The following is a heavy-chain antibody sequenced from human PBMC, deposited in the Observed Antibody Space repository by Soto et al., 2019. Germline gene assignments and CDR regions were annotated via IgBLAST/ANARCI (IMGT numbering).Heavy chain of an antibody. CDR1: GGAISSYY. CDR2: IDYRGST. Sequence: SSESLALTGTVSGGAISSYYWSWSRQRPVKGLEGIGYIDYRGSTNYNPALKSRVTISVDTSKNQFSLKLSSVTAADTAVYYCARSGYYAFWSGMGDIGDYYYYGMDVWGQGTTVTVSS. V-gene: IGHV4-59*01. D-gene: IGHD3-3*01. J-gene: IGHJ6*02. CDR3: ARSGYYAFWSGMGDIGDYYYYGMDV.